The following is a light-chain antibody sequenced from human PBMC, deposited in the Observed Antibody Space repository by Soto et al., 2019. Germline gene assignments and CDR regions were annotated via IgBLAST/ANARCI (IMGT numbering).Light chain of an antibody. CDR1: GSDVGAYNY. J-gene: IGLJ2*01. CDR2: EVT. Sequence: QSALTQPASVSGSPGQSITISCTGSGSDVGAYNYVSWYQQHPGKAPKLMIFEVTNRPSGVSDRFSGSKSGNTASLTISRLQAEDEANYYCSSYTSSSTPLVFGGGTKLTVL. V-gene: IGLV2-14*01. CDR3: SSYTSSSTPLV.